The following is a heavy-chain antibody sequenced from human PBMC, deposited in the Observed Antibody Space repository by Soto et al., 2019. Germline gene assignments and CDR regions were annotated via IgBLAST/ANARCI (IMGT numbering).Heavy chain of an antibody. J-gene: IGHJ3*01. CDR3: ARDRYYDRSRYGV. V-gene: IGHV1-18*01. D-gene: IGHD3-22*01. Sequence: GASVKVSCKASGYDFTAYDINWVRQASGQGLEWMGWISAYNGNTNYAQKLQGRVTMTTDTSTSTAYMELRSLRSDDTAVYYCARDRYYDRSRYGVWGQGTMVTVAS. CDR1: GYDFTAYD. CDR2: ISAYNGNT.